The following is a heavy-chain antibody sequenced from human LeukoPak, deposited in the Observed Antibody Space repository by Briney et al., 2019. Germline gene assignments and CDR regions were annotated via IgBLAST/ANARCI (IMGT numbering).Heavy chain of an antibody. J-gene: IGHJ4*02. CDR2: TYYRSKWYT. Sequence: QTLSLTCAISGDSVSSNSAAWNWVRQSPSRGLEWLGRTYYRSKWYTDYAESVKSRITINPDTSKNQFSLQVNSVTPEDTAVYYCARGSSRIYYYDSSGYSHAFDYWGQGILVTVSP. D-gene: IGHD3-22*01. CDR1: GDSVSSNSAA. CDR3: ARGSSRIYYYDSSGYSHAFDY. V-gene: IGHV6-1*01.